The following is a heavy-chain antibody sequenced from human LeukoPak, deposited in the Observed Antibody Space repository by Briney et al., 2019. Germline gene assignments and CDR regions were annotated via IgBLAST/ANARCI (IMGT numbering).Heavy chain of an antibody. V-gene: IGHV3-15*01. CDR1: GYPLRNAW. J-gene: IGHJ6*04. Sequence: GGSLRLSCAASGYPLRNAWMSWVPQAPGKGLECVGRYRSKTDGGTTDYAEPVKGRFTISRDDSKNTLYLQMNSLKTEDTAVYYCTTLELLWFGELLSGSIYGMDVWGKGTTVTVSS. CDR2: YRSKTDGGTT. CDR3: TTLELLWFGELLSGSIYGMDV. D-gene: IGHD3-10*01.